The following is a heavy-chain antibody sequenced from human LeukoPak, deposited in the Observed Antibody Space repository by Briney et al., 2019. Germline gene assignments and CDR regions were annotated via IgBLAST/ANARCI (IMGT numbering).Heavy chain of an antibody. CDR1: GFTFSSYG. Sequence: GGSLRLSCAASGFTFSSYGMHWVRQAPGKGLGWVAYIQYDGSNEQYAHSVKGRFRISRDSSKNILYLQMNSLRAEDTAVYYCAKDRCSNGIGCYYYYMDVWGKGTTVTISS. CDR3: AKDRCSNGIGCYYYYMDV. D-gene: IGHD2-8*01. CDR2: IQYDGSNE. J-gene: IGHJ6*03. V-gene: IGHV3-30*02.